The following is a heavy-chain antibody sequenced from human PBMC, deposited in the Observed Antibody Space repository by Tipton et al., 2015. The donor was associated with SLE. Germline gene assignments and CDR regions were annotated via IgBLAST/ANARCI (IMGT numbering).Heavy chain of an antibody. CDR1: GFTFDDYA. Sequence: RSLRLSCAASGFTFDDYAMHWVRQAPGKGLEWVSGISWNSGSIGYADSVKGRFTISRDNAKNSLYLQMNSLRTEDTALYYCAKEVVPAAYDAFDIWGQGTMVTVSS. CDR3: AKEVVPAAYDAFDI. J-gene: IGHJ3*02. CDR2: ISWNSGSI. V-gene: IGHV3-9*01. D-gene: IGHD2-2*01.